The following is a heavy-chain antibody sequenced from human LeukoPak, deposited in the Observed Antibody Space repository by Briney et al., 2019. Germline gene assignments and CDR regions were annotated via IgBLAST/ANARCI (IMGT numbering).Heavy chain of an antibody. D-gene: IGHD3-10*01. Sequence: GGSLRLSCAASGFYFSSYWMSWVRQAPGRGLEWVANMNQDGSEIYYVDSVKGRLTISRDSAKNSLYLQMNSLRAEDTGVYYCTRDFQGRFYYHVDVWGKGTTVTVSS. J-gene: IGHJ6*03. CDR1: GFYFSSYW. CDR3: TRDFQGRFYYHVDV. V-gene: IGHV3-7*01. CDR2: MNQDGSEI.